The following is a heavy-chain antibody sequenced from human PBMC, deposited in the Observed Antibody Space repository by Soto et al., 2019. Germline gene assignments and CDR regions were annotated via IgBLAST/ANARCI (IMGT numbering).Heavy chain of an antibody. J-gene: IGHJ5*02. Sequence: SETLSLTCTVSGGSMNSYYWSWIRQPPGKGLEWIGYIYYSGNTNYNSSLKSRVTMLVDTSRNQVSLRLRSVTAADTAVYYCARLIGRDWFDPWGRGTLVTVSS. V-gene: IGHV4-59*08. CDR2: IYYSGNT. CDR3: ARLIGRDWFDP. CDR1: GGSMNSYY.